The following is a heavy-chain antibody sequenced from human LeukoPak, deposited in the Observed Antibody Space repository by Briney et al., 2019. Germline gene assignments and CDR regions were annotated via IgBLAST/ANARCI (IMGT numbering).Heavy chain of an antibody. Sequence: GSLRLSCAASGFTFSSYGMLWIRQPPGKGLEWIGTLYNSGSTTYNPSLKSRITISVDTSKNQFSLKLASVTAADTAVYYCARDYNSVTHWFFDLWGRGTLVTVSP. CDR3: ARDYNSVTHWFFDL. CDR2: LYNSGST. V-gene: IGHV4-59*01. J-gene: IGHJ2*01. CDR1: GFTFSSYG. D-gene: IGHD4-17*01.